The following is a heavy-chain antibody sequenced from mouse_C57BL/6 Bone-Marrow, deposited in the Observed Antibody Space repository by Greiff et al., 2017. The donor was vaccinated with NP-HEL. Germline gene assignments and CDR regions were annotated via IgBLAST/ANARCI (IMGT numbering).Heavy chain of an antibody. D-gene: IGHD2-5*01. Sequence: EVKLVESGGGLVKPGGSLKLSCAASGFTFSSYAMSWVRQTPEKRLEWVATISDGGSYTYYPDNVKGRFTISRDNAKTNLYLQMRHLKSEDTAMYYCARDGDYSNSYYYAMDYWGQGTSVTVSS. V-gene: IGHV5-4*01. CDR2: ISDGGSYT. J-gene: IGHJ4*01. CDR1: GFTFSSYA. CDR3: ARDGDYSNSYYYAMDY.